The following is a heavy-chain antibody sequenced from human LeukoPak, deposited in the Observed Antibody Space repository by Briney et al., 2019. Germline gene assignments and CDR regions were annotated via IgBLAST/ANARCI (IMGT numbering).Heavy chain of an antibody. D-gene: IGHD3-22*01. CDR1: GGSVSSNRFY. CDR3: ARDPDYYDDSGYT. V-gene: IGHV4-39*07. J-gene: IGHJ5*02. Sequence: SETLSLTCTVSGGSVSSNRFYWGWIRQPPGKGLDWIGSMDYNGGPYYNPSLKSRVTISADTYKNQVSLKLSSVTAADTAVYYCARDPDYYDDSGYTWGQGTLVTVSS. CDR2: MDYNGGP.